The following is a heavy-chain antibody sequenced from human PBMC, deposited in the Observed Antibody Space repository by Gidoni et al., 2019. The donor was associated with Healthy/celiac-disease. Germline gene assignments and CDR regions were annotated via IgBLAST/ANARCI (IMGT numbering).Heavy chain of an antibody. Sequence: EVQLLESGGGLVQPGGSLRLACAASGFPFSSYAMSWVRQAPGKGLEWVSAISGSGGSTYYADSVKGRFTISRDNSKNPLYLQMNSLRAEDTAVYYCAKDGISSSRAFDIWGQGTMVTVSS. V-gene: IGHV3-23*01. CDR1: GFPFSSYA. J-gene: IGHJ3*02. D-gene: IGHD6-13*01. CDR2: ISGSGGST. CDR3: AKDGISSSRAFDI.